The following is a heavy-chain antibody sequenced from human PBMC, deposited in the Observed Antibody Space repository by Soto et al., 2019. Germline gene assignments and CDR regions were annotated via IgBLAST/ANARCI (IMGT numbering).Heavy chain of an antibody. CDR1: GYTFTSYG. V-gene: IGHV1-18*01. CDR2: ISAYNGNT. J-gene: IGHJ6*02. Sequence: ASVKVSCKASGYTFTSYGISWVRQDPGQGLEWMGWISAYNGNTNCAQKLQGRVTMTTDTSTSTAYMELRSLRSDDTAVYYCARARVDSSSWYGHYYYGMDIWGQGTTVTVSS. D-gene: IGHD6-13*01. CDR3: ARARVDSSSWYGHYYYGMDI.